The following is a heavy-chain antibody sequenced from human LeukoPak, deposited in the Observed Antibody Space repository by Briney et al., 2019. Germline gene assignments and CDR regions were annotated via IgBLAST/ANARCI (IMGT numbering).Heavy chain of an antibody. Sequence: SETLSLTCTVSGGSISSYYWSWIRQPPGKGLEWIGYIYYSGSTNYNPSLKSRVTISEDTSKNQFSLKLSSVTAADTAVYYCARVYYDFWSGYYYFDYWGQGTLVTVSS. D-gene: IGHD3-3*01. CDR1: GGSISSYY. V-gene: IGHV4-59*01. CDR3: ARVYYDFWSGYYYFDY. CDR2: IYYSGST. J-gene: IGHJ4*02.